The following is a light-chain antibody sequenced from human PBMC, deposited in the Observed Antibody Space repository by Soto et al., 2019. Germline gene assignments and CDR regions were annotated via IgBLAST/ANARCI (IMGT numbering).Light chain of an antibody. V-gene: IGLV2-14*01. CDR3: SSYSSSTTLV. CDR1: SSDVGGYKY. J-gene: IGLJ1*01. CDR2: EVS. Sequence: QSVLTQPASVSGSPGQSITIACTGTSSDVGGYKYVSWYQQHPGKAPKLMIYEVSNRPSGVSNRFSGSKSGNTASLTISGLQAEDEADYYCSSYSSSTTLVLGTATKVTV.